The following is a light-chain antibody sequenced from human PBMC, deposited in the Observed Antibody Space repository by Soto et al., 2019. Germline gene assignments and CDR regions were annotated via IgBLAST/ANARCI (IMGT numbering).Light chain of an antibody. CDR2: GAS. CDR3: RQYGRSLEFA. CDR1: QSVSSY. Sequence: EMVLTQSPATLSLSPWERAALSCTASQSVSSYLAWYQQKPGQAPRLLIYGASSRATGIPDRFSGSGSGTDFTLTISRLEPEDFAVYYCRQYGRSLEFAFGGGTRLEIK. V-gene: IGKV3-20*01. J-gene: IGKJ5*01.